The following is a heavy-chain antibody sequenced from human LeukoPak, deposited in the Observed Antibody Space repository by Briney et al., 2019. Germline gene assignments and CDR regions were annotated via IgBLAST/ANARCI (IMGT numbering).Heavy chain of an antibody. D-gene: IGHD3-22*01. J-gene: IGHJ4*02. V-gene: IGHV4-59*01. CDR2: IYYSGST. CDR1: GGSFSGYY. Sequence: SETLSLTCAVYGGSFSGYYWSWIRQPPGKGLEWIGYIYYSGSTNYNPSLKSRVTISVDTSKNQFSLKLSSVTAADTAVYYCARVEYYYDSSGYYYYFDYWGQGTLVTVSS. CDR3: ARVEYYYDSSGYYYYFDY.